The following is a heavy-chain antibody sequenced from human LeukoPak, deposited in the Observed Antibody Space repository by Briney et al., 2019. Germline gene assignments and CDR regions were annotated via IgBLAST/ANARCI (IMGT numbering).Heavy chain of an antibody. V-gene: IGHV3-21*01. CDR2: ISSSSSYI. D-gene: IGHD1-26*01. CDR3: ARRLGGLDV. Sequence: GGSLRLSCAASGFTFSSYSMNWVRQAPGRGLEWVSSISSSSSYIAYADSVKGRFTISRDNAKNSLYLQMNSLRAEDTAVYYCARRLGGLDVWGQGTTVTVSS. CDR1: GFTFSSYS. J-gene: IGHJ6*02.